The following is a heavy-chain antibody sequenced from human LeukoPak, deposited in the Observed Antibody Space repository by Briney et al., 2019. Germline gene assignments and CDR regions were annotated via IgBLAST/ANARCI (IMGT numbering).Heavy chain of an antibody. CDR3: ARDLAAAGPNYYYYGMDV. V-gene: IGHV1-46*01. CDR1: RYTFTNYY. Sequence: SVKVSCKASRYTFTNYYMHLVRQAPGQGLEWMGIINPSGGSTSYAQKFHGRVTMTRDTSTSTVYMELSSLRSEDTAAYYCARDLAAAGPNYYYYGMDVWGQGTTVTVSS. D-gene: IGHD6-13*01. CDR2: INPSGGST. J-gene: IGHJ6*02.